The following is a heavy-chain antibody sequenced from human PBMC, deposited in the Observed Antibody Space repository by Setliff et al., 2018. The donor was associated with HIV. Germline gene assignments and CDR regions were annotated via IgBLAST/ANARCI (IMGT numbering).Heavy chain of an antibody. CDR2: IYYSGSS. J-gene: IGHJ5*02. CDR3: VRSGYCSSASCLFKGWLDP. V-gene: IGHV4-59*01. Sequence: LSLPCTASGGSISSYYWSWSRQPPGKGLEWIGYIYYSGSSNYNPSLKSRVTISVDTSKNQFSLKLSFVTAADTAMSCCVRSGYCSSASCLFKGWLDPWGQGTLVTVSS. D-gene: IGHD2-2*01. CDR1: GGSISSYY.